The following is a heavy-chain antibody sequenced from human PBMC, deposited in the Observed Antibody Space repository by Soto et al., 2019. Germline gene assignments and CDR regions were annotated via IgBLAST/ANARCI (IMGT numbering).Heavy chain of an antibody. CDR3: ARHGSTVDKEGAFDY. CDR1: GDSISPFS. CDR2: ISYFGNI. Sequence: SETLSLTCTVSGDSISPFSWSWVRQSPGKGLQRLGYISYFGNINYNPSLKSRVTISLDTSKNQFSLTLSSVTAADTAIYFCARHGSTVDKEGAFDYWGQGSLVTVSS. J-gene: IGHJ4*02. D-gene: IGHD5-12*01. V-gene: IGHV4-59*08.